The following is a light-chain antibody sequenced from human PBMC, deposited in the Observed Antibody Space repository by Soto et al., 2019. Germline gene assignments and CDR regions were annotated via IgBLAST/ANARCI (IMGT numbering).Light chain of an antibody. CDR3: QQYNTWPI. J-gene: IGKJ4*01. V-gene: IGKV3-15*01. Sequence: EIVMTQSPATLSVSPGERATLSCRASQSITTNLAWYQQKPGQAPRLLIYGASTRATGISARFSGSGSGTEFTLTISILQSEDFAVYYCQQYNTWPIFGGGTKVE. CDR2: GAS. CDR1: QSITTN.